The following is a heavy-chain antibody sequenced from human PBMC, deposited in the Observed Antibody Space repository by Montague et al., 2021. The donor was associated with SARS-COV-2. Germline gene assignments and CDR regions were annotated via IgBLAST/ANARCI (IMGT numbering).Heavy chain of an antibody. CDR2: INSDGSST. Sequence: SLRLSFSASGFTFSSYWMHWVRQAPGKGLVWVSRINSDGSSTSYADSAKGRFTISRDNAKNTLYLQMNSLRAEDTAVYYCARSGQQLVHPLATLYYYYGMDVWGQGTTVTVSS. D-gene: IGHD6-13*01. CDR1: GFTFSSYW. V-gene: IGHV3-74*01. CDR3: ARSGQQLVHPLATLYYYYGMDV. J-gene: IGHJ6*02.